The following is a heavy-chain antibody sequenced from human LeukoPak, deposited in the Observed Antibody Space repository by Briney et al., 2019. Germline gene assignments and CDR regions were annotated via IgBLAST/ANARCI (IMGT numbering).Heavy chain of an antibody. Sequence: GGSLRLSCAASGFTFSSYAMHWVRQAPGKGLEWVAVISYDGSNKYYADSVKGRFTISRDNSKNTLYLQMNSLRAEDTAVYYCARDGVNKRFGEPSFDYWGQGTLVTVSS. CDR1: GFTFSSYA. CDR3: ARDGVNKRFGEPSFDY. D-gene: IGHD3-10*01. V-gene: IGHV3-30-3*01. CDR2: ISYDGSNK. J-gene: IGHJ4*02.